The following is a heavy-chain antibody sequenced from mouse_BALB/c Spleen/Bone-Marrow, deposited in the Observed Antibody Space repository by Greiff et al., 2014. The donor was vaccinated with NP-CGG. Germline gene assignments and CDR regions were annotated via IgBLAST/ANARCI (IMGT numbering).Heavy chain of an antibody. J-gene: IGHJ4*01. V-gene: IGHV1-87*01. CDR2: IYPGDGDT. CDR1: GYTFTSYW. Sequence: VQLVESGAELARPGASVKLSCKASGYTFTSYWMRWVKQRPGQGLQWIGAIYPGDGDTRYTQKFRGKATLTADKSSNTAYMQLSSLTSEDSAVYFCASPYGNYDAMDYWGQGTSVTVSS. D-gene: IGHD2-1*01. CDR3: ASPYGNYDAMDY.